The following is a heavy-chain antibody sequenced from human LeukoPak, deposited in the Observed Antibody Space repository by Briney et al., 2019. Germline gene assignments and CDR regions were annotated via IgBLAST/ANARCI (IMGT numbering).Heavy chain of an antibody. V-gene: IGHV4-4*07. J-gene: IGHJ6*03. CDR1: GGSISSYY. Sequence: PETLSLTCTVSGGSISSYYWSWIRQPAGKGLEWIGRIYTSGSTNYNPSLKSRVTMSVDTSKNQFSLKLSSVTAADTAVYYCAREPHLLLGGAAAGLGLGFYMDVWGKGTTVTVSS. CDR3: AREPHLLLGGAAAGLGLGFYMDV. CDR2: IYTSGST. D-gene: IGHD6-13*01.